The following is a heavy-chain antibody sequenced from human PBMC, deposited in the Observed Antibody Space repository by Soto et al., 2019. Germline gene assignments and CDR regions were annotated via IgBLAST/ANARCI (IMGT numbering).Heavy chain of an antibody. CDR3: ASRLAARHEITYYYYGMDV. Sequence: SETLSLTCTVSGGSISGSSYYWGWIRQPPGKGLEWIGSIYYSGSTYYNPSLKSRVTISVDTSKNQFSLKLSSVTAADTAVYYCASRLAARHEITYYYYGMDVWGQGTTVTVSS. D-gene: IGHD6-6*01. CDR2: IYYSGST. V-gene: IGHV4-39*01. J-gene: IGHJ6*02. CDR1: GGSISGSSYY.